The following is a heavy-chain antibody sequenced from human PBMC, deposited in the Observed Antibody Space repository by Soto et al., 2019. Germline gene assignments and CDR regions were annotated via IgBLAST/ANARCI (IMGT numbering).Heavy chain of an antibody. D-gene: IGHD3-22*01. Sequence: GASVKVSCKASGCTFSSYAISWVRQAPGQGLEWMGGIIPIFGTANYAQKFQGRVTITADESTSTAYMELSSLRSEDTAVYYCARSIGSSGYYHEYYFDYWGQGTLVTVSS. J-gene: IGHJ4*02. V-gene: IGHV1-69*13. CDR1: GCTFSSYA. CDR3: ARSIGSSGYYHEYYFDY. CDR2: IIPIFGTA.